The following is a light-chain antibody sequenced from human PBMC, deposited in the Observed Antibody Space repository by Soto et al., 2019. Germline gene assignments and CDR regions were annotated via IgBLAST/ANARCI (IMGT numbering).Light chain of an antibody. Sequence: QSVLTQPASVSGSPGQSITISCTGTSSDVGGYNYVSWYQQHPDKAPKLMIYEVSNRPSGVSNRFSGSKSGNTASLTISGLQAEDEADYYCSSYTRSSTPYVFGTGTKLTVL. J-gene: IGLJ1*01. CDR3: SSYTRSSTPYV. V-gene: IGLV2-14*01. CDR2: EVS. CDR1: SSDVGGYNY.